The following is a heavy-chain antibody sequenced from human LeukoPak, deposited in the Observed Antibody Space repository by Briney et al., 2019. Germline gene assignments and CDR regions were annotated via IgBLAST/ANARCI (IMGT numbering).Heavy chain of an antibody. V-gene: IGHV4-4*02. CDR2: IYHSGST. D-gene: IGHD5-18*01. CDR1: GGSISSSNW. J-gene: IGHJ6*03. Sequence: SETLSLTCAVSGGSISSSNWWSWVRQPPGKGLEWIGEIYHSGSTNYNPSLKSRVTISVDKSKNQFSLKLSSVTAADTAVYYCARYRGTAMVKDYYYYYMDVWGKGTTVTVSS. CDR3: ARYRGTAMVKDYYYYYMDV.